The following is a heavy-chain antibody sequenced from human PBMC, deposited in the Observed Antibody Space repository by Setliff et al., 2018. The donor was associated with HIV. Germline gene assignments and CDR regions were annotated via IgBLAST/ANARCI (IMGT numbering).Heavy chain of an antibody. CDR2: IYTSGST. CDR3: ARSAYDILTGEWYFDY. J-gene: IGHJ4*02. D-gene: IGHD3-9*01. Sequence: SETLSLTCTVSGGSIGSGYYYWSWIRQPAGKGLEWIGHIYTSGSTNYNPSLKSRVTISVDTSKNQFSLILTSVTAADTAVYYCARSAYDILTGEWYFDYWGQGTLVTVSS. V-gene: IGHV4-61*09. CDR1: GGSIGSGYYY.